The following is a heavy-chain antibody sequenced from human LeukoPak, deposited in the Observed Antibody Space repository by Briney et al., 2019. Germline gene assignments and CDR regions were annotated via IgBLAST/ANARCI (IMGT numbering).Heavy chain of an antibody. CDR2: MNPNSGNT. CDR1: GYTFTSYD. CDR3: ARARTRSGYGFDP. J-gene: IGHJ5*02. Sequence: GASVKVPCKASGYTFTSYDINWVRQATGQGLEWMGWMNPNSGNTGYAQKFQGRVTMTRNTSISTAYMELSSLRSEDTAVYYCARARTRSGYGFDPWGQGTLVTVSS. D-gene: IGHD5-18*01. V-gene: IGHV1-8*01.